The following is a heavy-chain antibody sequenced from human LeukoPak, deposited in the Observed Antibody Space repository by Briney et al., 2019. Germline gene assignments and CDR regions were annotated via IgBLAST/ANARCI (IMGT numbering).Heavy chain of an antibody. CDR2: IYYSGST. J-gene: IGHJ4*02. Sequence: SETLSLTCTVSGGSISSGGYYWSWIRQHPGKGLEWIGYIYYSGSTYYNPSLKSRVTISVDTSKNQFSLKLSSVTAADTAVYYCARIIAARPGFDYWGQGTLVTVSS. V-gene: IGHV4-31*03. CDR3: ARIIAARPGFDY. D-gene: IGHD6-6*01. CDR1: GGSISSGGYY.